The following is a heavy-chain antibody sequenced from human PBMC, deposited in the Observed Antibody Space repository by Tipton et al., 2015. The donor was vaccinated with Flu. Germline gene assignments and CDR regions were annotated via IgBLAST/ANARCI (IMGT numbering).Heavy chain of an antibody. CDR2: INPNSDGT. D-gene: IGHD1-14*01. V-gene: IGHV1-2*02. Sequence: QLVQSGAEVKKPGASVKVSCKTSGYTFSDYLIHWVRQAPGQGFEWMGWINPNSDGTNYAQNFQGRVTMTRDTSINTVYMELSRLTSDDTAVYYCARDPNFPDTTWFDSWGQGILVTVSS. CDR1: GYTFSDYL. CDR3: ARDPNFPDTTWFDS. J-gene: IGHJ5*01.